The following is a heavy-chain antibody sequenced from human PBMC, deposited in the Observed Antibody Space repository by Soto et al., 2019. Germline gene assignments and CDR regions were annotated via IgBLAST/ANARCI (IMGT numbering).Heavy chain of an antibody. CDR3: AKDSRYSGSLPYAFDI. CDR2: ISGSGDNT. V-gene: IGHV3-23*01. CDR1: GFTFSSFA. Sequence: GGSLRLSCAASGFTFSSFAMNWVRQAAGKGLEWVSAISGSGDNTYYADSVKGRFTISRDNSKNTVYLQMNGLRAEDTAVYYCAKDSRYSGSLPYAFDIWGQGTVVTVSS. D-gene: IGHD1-26*01. J-gene: IGHJ3*02.